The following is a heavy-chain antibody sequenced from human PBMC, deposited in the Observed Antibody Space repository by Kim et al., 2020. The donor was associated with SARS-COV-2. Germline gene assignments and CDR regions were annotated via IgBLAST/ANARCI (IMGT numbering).Heavy chain of an antibody. CDR1: GFTFGNYW. D-gene: IGHD1-26*01. J-gene: IGHJ5*02. CDR3: AAQHYCVDR. CDR2: IWTGGADI. V-gene: IGHV3-7*03. Sequence: GGSLRLSCAASGFTFGNYWMTWVRQAPGKGLEWVAVIWTGGADIDYVDSVKGRFTISRDNAKNFLYLQMNSLRAEDTALYYCAAQHYCVDRWGQGTQVTVSS.